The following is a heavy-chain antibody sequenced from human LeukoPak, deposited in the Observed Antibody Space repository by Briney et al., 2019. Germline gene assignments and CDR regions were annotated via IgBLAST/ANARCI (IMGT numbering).Heavy chain of an antibody. CDR2: ISASGVTT. CDR3: AKDPRGNYVAWLDP. J-gene: IGHJ5*02. Sequence: GGSLRLSCATSGFTFNTYAMSWVRQAPGKGLEWVSGISASGVTTHYADSVKGRFTISRDNSENTLYLQMNSLRVEDTAIYYCAKDPRGNYVAWLDPWGQGTLVTVSS. D-gene: IGHD4-11*01. CDR1: GFTFNTYA. V-gene: IGHV3-23*01.